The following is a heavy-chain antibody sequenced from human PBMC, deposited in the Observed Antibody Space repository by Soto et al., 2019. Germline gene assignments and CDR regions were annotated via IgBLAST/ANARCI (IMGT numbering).Heavy chain of an antibody. Sequence: EVQLGESGGGFVKPGESLTLSCAASGFTFSSAPMSWVRQAPGKGLEWVGRIKPNTNGGAIDYLAPVKGRFTLSRDDSKNTLYLQMNSLKIEDSALYYCTTPAIPVDGTQPFNYWGQGALVTVSS. V-gene: IGHV3-15*01. J-gene: IGHJ4*02. CDR2: IKPNTNGGAI. CDR3: TTPAIPVDGTQPFNY. D-gene: IGHD6-19*01. CDR1: GFTFSSAP.